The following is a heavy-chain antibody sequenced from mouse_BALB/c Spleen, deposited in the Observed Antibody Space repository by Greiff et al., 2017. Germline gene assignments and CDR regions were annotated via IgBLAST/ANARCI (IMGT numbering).Heavy chain of an antibody. Sequence: EVKLVESGGGLVKPGGSLKLSCAASGFTFSSYAMSWVRQTPEKRLEWVASISSGGSTYYPDSVKGRFTISRDNARNILYLQMSSLRSEDTAMYYCARGGSTMRAWFAYWGQGTLVTVSA. V-gene: IGHV5-6-5*01. D-gene: IGHD2-4*01. CDR1: GFTFSSYA. J-gene: IGHJ3*01. CDR2: ISSGGST. CDR3: ARGGSTMRAWFAY.